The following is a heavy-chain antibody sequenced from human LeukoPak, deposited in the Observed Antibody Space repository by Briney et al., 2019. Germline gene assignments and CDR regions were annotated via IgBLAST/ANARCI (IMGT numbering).Heavy chain of an antibody. Sequence: GGSLRLSFAASGFTFSSYAISCVRQTPGKGLEWVSAISGSDGSTYYAHSVKGRFTIYRDNSKNTLYVQMNSLRAEGTAVYYCGGSFPRAAPDYWGQGTLVTVSS. V-gene: IGHV3-23*01. CDR3: GGSFPRAAPDY. CDR2: ISGSDGST. CDR1: GFTFSSYA. D-gene: IGHD2-15*01. J-gene: IGHJ4*02.